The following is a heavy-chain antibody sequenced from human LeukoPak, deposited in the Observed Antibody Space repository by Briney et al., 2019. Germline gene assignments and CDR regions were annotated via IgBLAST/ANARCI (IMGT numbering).Heavy chain of an antibody. Sequence: SETLSLTCAVYGGSFSGYYWSWIRQPPGKGLEWIGEINHSGSTNYNPSLKSRVTISVDTSKNQFPLKLSSVTAADTAVYYCARGAPKYHGFWSGYYPYFDYWGQGTLVTVSS. V-gene: IGHV4-34*01. CDR2: INHSGST. CDR3: ARGAPKYHGFWSGYYPYFDY. J-gene: IGHJ4*02. D-gene: IGHD3-3*01. CDR1: GGSFSGYY.